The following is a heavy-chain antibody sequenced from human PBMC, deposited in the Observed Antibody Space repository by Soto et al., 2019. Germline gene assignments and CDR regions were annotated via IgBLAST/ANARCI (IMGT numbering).Heavy chain of an antibody. Sequence: PSETPYLTGAVQGVAFIGTYWPWIGQPPGTGLEWIGEINHSGSTNYNPSLKSRVTISVDTSKNQFSLKLTSVTAADTAVYYCARGGYGEDYYYYGMDVWGQGTTVT. D-gene: IGHD4-17*01. V-gene: IGHV4-34*01. J-gene: IGHJ6*02. CDR2: INHSGST. CDR1: GVAFIGTY. CDR3: ARGGYGEDYYYYGMDV.